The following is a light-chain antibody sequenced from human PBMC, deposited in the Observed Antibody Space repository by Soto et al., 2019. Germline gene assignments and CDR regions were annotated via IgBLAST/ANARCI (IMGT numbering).Light chain of an antibody. J-gene: IGKJ5*01. CDR3: MESLQAPVT. CDR1: QNLLNSDGYNY. Sequence: DIVMTQSPLSLPVTPGEPASISCRSSQNLLNSDGYNYLDWYLQKPGQSPQLLIYLGSNRASGVPDRFSGSGSRTDFTLIISRVEAEDVGVYYFMESLQAPVTFGQGTRLEIK. CDR2: LGS. V-gene: IGKV2-28*01.